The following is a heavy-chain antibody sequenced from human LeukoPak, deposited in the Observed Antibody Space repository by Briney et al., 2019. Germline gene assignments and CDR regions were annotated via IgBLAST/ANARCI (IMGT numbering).Heavy chain of an antibody. D-gene: IGHD1-1*01. J-gene: IGHJ4*02. V-gene: IGHV4-59*01. CDR3: VRVGRSLHWNPDF. Sequence: SETPSLTCTVSGGSMTNYCWGYIRQPPGKGLEWIAYISYSGKSNYNPSLRSRVTMSVDMSNNQFSLKLTSVTAADTAVYFCVRVGRSLHWNPDFWGLGTLVTVSS. CDR1: GGSMTNYC. CDR2: ISYSGKS.